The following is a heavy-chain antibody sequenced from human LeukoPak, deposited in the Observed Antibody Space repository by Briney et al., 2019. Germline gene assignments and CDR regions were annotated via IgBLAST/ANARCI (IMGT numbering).Heavy chain of an antibody. V-gene: IGHV1-2*02. D-gene: IGHD2-2*01. CDR2: INPNSGDT. CDR1: GYIFTDYY. CDR3: ARAQRYCSSTSCWDV. J-gene: IGHJ6*04. Sequence: ASVKVSCKASGYIFTDYYMHWVRQAPGQGLEWMGWINPNSGDTNYAQKFQGRVTMTRDTSISTAYMELSRLRSDDTAVYYCARAQRYCSSTSCWDVWGKGTTVTISS.